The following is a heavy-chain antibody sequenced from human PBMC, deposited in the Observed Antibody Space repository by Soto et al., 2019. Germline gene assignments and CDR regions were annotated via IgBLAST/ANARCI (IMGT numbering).Heavy chain of an antibody. CDR2: IYHSGST. D-gene: IGHD3-3*01. J-gene: IGHJ3*02. CDR3: GRGSRFGENTYYDFWSGYYTAFDI. Sequence: SETLSLTCAVSSGSISSSNWWSWVRQPPGKGLEWIGEIYHSGSTNYNPSLKSRVTISVDKSKNQFSLTVSSVTAADTGVYCCGRGSRFGENTYYDFWSGYYTAFDIWGKGTMVTVSS. CDR1: SGSISSSNW. V-gene: IGHV4-4*01.